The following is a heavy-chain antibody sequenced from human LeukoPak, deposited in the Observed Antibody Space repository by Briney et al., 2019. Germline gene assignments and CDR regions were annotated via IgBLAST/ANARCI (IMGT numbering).Heavy chain of an antibody. CDR3: ARRVSTSPLFEY. CDR1: GYRCSDCW. Sequence: HGESLKISCKGSGYRCSDCWIGGVRQMPGKGLEWVGIIYHGDSDTRYSPSFQGQVTIWADKSITTAYLQWSGLKASDTAMYYCARRVSTSPLFEYWGQGTLVTVSS. J-gene: IGHJ4*02. V-gene: IGHV5-51*01. CDR2: IYHGDSDT. D-gene: IGHD5/OR15-5a*01.